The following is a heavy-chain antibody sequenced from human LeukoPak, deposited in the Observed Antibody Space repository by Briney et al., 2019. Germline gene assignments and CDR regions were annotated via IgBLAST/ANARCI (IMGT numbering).Heavy chain of an antibody. CDR1: GFTFSSSA. V-gene: IGHV3-23*01. J-gene: IGHJ4*02. D-gene: IGHD1-26*01. CDR2: ISGSGGTT. Sequence: PGVSLRLSCAASGFTFSSSAMSWVRQAPGKGLEWVSGISGSGGTTYYADSVKGRFTISRDNSKNTLYLQINSLRAEDTAVHYCAKGLSGSYYFDYWGQGTLVTVS. CDR3: AKGLSGSYYFDY.